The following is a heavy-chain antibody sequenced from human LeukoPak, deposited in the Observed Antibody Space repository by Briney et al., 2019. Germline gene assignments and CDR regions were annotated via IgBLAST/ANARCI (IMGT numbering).Heavy chain of an antibody. CDR2: IYYSGST. D-gene: IGHD3-10*01. CDR3: ARHAFTMVRGAHRSDAFDI. CDR1: GGSISSSSYY. Sequence: PSETLSLTCTVSGGSISSSSYYWGWIRQPPGKGLEWIGSIYYSGSTYYNPSLKSRVTISVDTSKNQFSLKLSSVTAADTAVYYCARHAFTMVRGAHRSDAFDIWGQGTMVTVSS. V-gene: IGHV4-39*01. J-gene: IGHJ3*02.